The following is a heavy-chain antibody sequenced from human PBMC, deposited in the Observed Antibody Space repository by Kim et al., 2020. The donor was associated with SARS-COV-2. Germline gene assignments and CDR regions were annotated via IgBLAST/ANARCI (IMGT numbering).Heavy chain of an antibody. J-gene: IGHJ4*02. CDR2: IYSDSGST. CDR3: VNAGRLLGAIDY. V-gene: IGHV4-39*01. Sequence: SETLSLTCTVSGGSISRSSYYWGWIRQPPGKGREWIGTIYSDSGSTYYNPALKSRVTISVDTSKNQLSLKLSPVTAADTAVYYCVNAGRLLGAIDYWGQGTLVTVSS. D-gene: IGHD1-26*01. CDR1: GGSISRSSYY.